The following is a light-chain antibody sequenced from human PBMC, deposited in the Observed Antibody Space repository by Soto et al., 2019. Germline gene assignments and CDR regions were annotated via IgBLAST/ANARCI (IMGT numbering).Light chain of an antibody. CDR1: SSNIGSDA. CDR2: ATS. V-gene: IGLV1-44*01. CDR3: AAWDASLNAYV. Sequence: QSVLTQPPSASGTPGQRVTISCSGSSSNIGSDAANWFQQLPGSAPKLLIYATSQRPSGVPDRFSGSKSGTSASLAISGLQSEDEAEYYCAAWDASLNAYVFGTGTKLTVL. J-gene: IGLJ1*01.